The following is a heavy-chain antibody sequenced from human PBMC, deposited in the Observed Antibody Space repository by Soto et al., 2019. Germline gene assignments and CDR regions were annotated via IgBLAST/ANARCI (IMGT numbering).Heavy chain of an antibody. V-gene: IGHV1-69*13. J-gene: IGHJ4*01. CDR1: GGTFSSYA. CDR2: IIPIFGTA. Sequence: ASVKVSCKASGGTFSSYAISWVRQAPGQGLEWMGGIIPIFGTANYAQKFQGRVTITADESTSTAYMELSSLRSEDSAVYYCARDMGSDNYYDSSGYYYAPDYWG. D-gene: IGHD3-22*01. CDR3: ARDMGSDNYYDSSGYYYAPDY.